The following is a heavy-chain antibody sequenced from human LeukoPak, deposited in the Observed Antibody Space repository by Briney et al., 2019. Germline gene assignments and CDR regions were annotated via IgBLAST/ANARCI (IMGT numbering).Heavy chain of an antibody. J-gene: IGHJ3*02. CDR2: ISSSTSYK. V-gene: IGHV3-11*05. D-gene: IGHD3-9*01. CDR1: GFTFSDYY. CDR3: AREYYDILTGYRTDAFDI. Sequence: PGGSLRLSCAAFGFTFSDYYTSWIRQAPGKGLEWVSYISSSTSYKNYVDSVKGRFTISRDNAKNSLYLQMNSLRAEDTAVYYCAREYYDILTGYRTDAFDIWGQGTMVTVSS.